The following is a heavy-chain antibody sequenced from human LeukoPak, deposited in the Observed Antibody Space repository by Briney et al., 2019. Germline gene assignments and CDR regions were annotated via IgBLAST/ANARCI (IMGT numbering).Heavy chain of an antibody. V-gene: IGHV2-70*17. J-gene: IGHJ4*02. CDR2: IDWDDEK. CDR1: GFSLGTSGVC. Sequence: SGPALVKTTQTLTLTCTISGFSLGTSGVCVTWIRQPPGKALEWLARIDWDDEKFYNTSLTTRLTLSQDTSKNQVVLTMTNMDPVDTATYFCARISRQHSDSLYGLIDYWGQGILVTVSS. CDR3: ARISRQHSDSLYGLIDY. D-gene: IGHD1-26*01.